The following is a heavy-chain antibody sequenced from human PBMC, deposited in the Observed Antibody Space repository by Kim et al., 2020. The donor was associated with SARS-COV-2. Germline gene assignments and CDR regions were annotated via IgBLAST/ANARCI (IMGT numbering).Heavy chain of an antibody. Sequence: GGSLRLSCAASGFTFSSYCMNWVRQAPGKGLEWVSYISSSSRTIYYTDSVKGGFTISSANAKHSLYLQMNSMRAADTAVYDCAGWQDILTVDYYSYYGM. CDR1: GFTFSSYC. D-gene: IGHD3-9*01. V-gene: IGHV3-48*04. J-gene: IGHJ6*01. CDR3: AGWQDILTVDYYSYYGM. CDR2: ISSSSRTI.